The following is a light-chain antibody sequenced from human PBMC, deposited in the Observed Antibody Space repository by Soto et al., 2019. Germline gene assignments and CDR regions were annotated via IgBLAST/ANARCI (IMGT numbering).Light chain of an antibody. CDR3: QQYNTYSQT. CDR2: KAS. V-gene: IGKV1-5*03. Sequence: DIQMTQSPSTLSASVGDRVTITCRASQSISSWLAWYQQKPGKAPKLLIYKASSLESGVPSRFSGSGSGTEFTLTISRLQTDDFATYYCQQYNTYSQTFGQGTKVDI. J-gene: IGKJ1*01. CDR1: QSISSW.